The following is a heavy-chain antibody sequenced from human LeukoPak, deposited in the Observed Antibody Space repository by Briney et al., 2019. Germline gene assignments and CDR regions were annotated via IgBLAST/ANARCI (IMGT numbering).Heavy chain of an antibody. CDR3: VRGGYYYGPSD. Sequence: SQTLSLTCTVSDDSISSGAYYWTWIRQPPGKGLEWIGFISHSGSTYYNPSLKSRVTISVDTSKNQFSLKLRSVTAADTAVYYCVRGGYYYGPSDWGQGTLVTVSS. J-gene: IGHJ4*02. CDR1: DDSISSGAYY. V-gene: IGHV4-30-2*01. CDR2: ISHSGST. D-gene: IGHD3-10*01.